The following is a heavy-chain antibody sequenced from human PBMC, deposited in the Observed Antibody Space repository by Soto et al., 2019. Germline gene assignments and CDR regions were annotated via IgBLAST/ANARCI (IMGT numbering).Heavy chain of an antibody. CDR1: GFTFSSYA. J-gene: IGHJ4*02. V-gene: IGHV3-23*01. Sequence: PGGSLRLSCAASGFTFSSYAMSWVRQAPGKGLEWVSAISGSGGSTYYADSVKGRFTISRDNSKNTLYLQMNSLRAEDTAVYYCATQWLVEDYFDYWGQGTLVTVSS. CDR3: ATQWLVEDYFDY. CDR2: ISGSGGST. D-gene: IGHD6-19*01.